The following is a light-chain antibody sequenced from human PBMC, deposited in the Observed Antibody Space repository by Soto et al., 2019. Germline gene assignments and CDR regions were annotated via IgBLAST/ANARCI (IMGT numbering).Light chain of an antibody. J-gene: IGLJ2*01. Sequence: QFALTQPPSVSGSPGQSVTISCTGTSSDVGSYNRVSWYQQPPGTAPKLIIYEVSNRPSGVPDRFSGSKSGNTASLTISGLQAEDEADYYCSSYTSSGTAHVLFGGGTKLTVL. CDR2: EVS. CDR3: SSYTSSGTAHVL. V-gene: IGLV2-18*02. CDR1: SSDVGSYNR.